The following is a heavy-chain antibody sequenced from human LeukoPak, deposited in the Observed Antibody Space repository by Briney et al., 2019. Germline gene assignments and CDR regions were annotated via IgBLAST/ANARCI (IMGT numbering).Heavy chain of an antibody. Sequence: GGSLRLSCAASGFTFSSYAMSWVRQARGKGLEWVSAISGSGGSTHYADSVKGRFTISRDNSKNPLYLQMNSLRAEDTAVYYCAVHSCYSCPFDYWGQGTLVTVSS. CDR2: ISGSGGST. V-gene: IGHV3-23*01. CDR1: GFTFSSYA. CDR3: AVHSCYSCPFDY. J-gene: IGHJ4*02. D-gene: IGHD2-15*01.